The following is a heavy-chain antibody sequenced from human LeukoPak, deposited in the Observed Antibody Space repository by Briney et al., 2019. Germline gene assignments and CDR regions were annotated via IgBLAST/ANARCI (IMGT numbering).Heavy chain of an antibody. J-gene: IGHJ4*02. D-gene: IGHD4-23*01. CDR2: IYSGGST. CDR3: AREGYGVNSGRDY. V-gene: IGHV3-53*01. CDR1: GFTVSSNY. Sequence: GGSLRLSCAASGFTVSSNYMSWVRQAPGKGLEWVSVIYSGGSTYYADSVKGRFTISRDNSKNTLYLQMNSLRAEDTAVYYCAREGYGVNSGRDYWGQGTLVTVSS.